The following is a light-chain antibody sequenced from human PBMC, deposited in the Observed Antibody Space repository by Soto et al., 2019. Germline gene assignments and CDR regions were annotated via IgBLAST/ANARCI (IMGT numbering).Light chain of an antibody. V-gene: IGKV3-11*01. CDR2: KAS. Sequence: EIVLTQSPATLSLSPGERVTLSCRASQSISSFLAWYQQKPGQAPRLLIYKASNRATGIPARFSGSGSGTDFTLTISSLEPEDFAVYYCLQRSDWPTFGQGTKVEIK. CDR1: QSISSF. CDR3: LQRSDWPT. J-gene: IGKJ1*01.